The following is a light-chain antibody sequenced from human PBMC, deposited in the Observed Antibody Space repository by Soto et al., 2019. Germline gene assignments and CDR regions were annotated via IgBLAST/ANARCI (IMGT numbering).Light chain of an antibody. J-gene: IGKJ2*01. V-gene: IGKV1-33*01. CDR2: DAS. CDR3: QQDEDVPT. CDR1: HDIITS. Sequence: DIQITQSPYSLSASVGDRVTLTCPASHDIITSLTWYHQEPGKAPKLLISDASALETGVPSRFRGSGAGTDFTFTISSLQPRDVGTYYWQQDEDVPTFGQGTKVGIK.